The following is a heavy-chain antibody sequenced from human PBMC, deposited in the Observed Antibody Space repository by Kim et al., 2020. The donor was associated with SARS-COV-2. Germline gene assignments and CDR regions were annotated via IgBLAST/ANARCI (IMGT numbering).Heavy chain of an antibody. J-gene: IGHJ4*02. CDR1: GGSISSGDYY. CDR2: IYYSGST. V-gene: IGHV4-30-4*01. CDR3: ARARATSITIFGVVIVHNFDY. Sequence: SETLSLTCTGSGGSISSGDYYWSWIRQPPGKGLEWIGYIYYSGSTYYNPSLKSRVTISVDTSKNQFSLKLSSVTAADTAVYYCARARATSITIFGVVIVHNFDYWGQGTLVTVSS. D-gene: IGHD3-3*01.